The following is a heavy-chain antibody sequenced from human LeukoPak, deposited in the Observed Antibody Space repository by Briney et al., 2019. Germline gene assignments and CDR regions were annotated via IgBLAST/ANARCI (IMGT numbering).Heavy chain of an antibody. V-gene: IGHV3-30*18. CDR2: ISYDGSNK. Sequence: GGSLRLSCAASGFTFSSNGMHWVRQAPGKGLEWVAVISYDGSNKYYADSVKGRFSISRDNSKNTLYLQMNSLRTDDTAVYYRAKDRSGSGSRIYYYGMDVWGQGTTVTVSS. D-gene: IGHD3-10*01. J-gene: IGHJ6*02. CDR1: GFTFSSNG. CDR3: AKDRSGSGSRIYYYGMDV.